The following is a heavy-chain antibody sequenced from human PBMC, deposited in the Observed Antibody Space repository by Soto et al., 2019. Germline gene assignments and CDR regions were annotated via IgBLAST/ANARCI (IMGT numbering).Heavy chain of an antibody. Sequence: QVQLVESGGGLVKPGGSLRLSCAASGFTFRDYYMSLIRQAPGKGLEWVSYIHSAGSTMYYADSVKGRFTISRDNAKNSLYLQMNSLRAEDTAVYYCARAVNWNEFDPWGQGTLVTVSS. V-gene: IGHV3-11*01. CDR2: IHSAGSTM. CDR3: ARAVNWNEFDP. J-gene: IGHJ5*02. D-gene: IGHD1-1*01. CDR1: GFTFRDYY.